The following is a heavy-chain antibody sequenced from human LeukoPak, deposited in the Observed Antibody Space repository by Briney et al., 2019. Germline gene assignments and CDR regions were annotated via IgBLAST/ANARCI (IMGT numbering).Heavy chain of an antibody. CDR2: NNHSGST. CDR1: GGSFSGYY. V-gene: IGHV4-34*01. D-gene: IGHD3-22*01. Sequence: SETLSLTCAVYGGSFSGYYWSWIRQPPGKGLEWIGENNHSGSTNYNPSLKSRVTISVDTSKNQFSLKLSSVTAADTAVYYCASIINDSSGSYYYYYYMDVWGKGTTVTVSS. CDR3: ASIINDSSGSYYYYYYMDV. J-gene: IGHJ6*03.